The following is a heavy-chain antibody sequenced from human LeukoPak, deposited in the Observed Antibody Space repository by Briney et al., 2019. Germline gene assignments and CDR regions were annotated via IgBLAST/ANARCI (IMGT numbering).Heavy chain of an antibody. J-gene: IGHJ4*02. CDR2: INTDETST. CDR3: TRGFRVAARPLNDY. Sequence: GGSLRLSRAASGFTFSHFWMHWVRQAPGKGLEWVSRINTDETSTGYADSVKGRFTISRDNAENTIYLQMNRLRVEDTAVYYCTRGFRVAARPLNDYWGQGTLVTVSS. V-gene: IGHV3-74*01. D-gene: IGHD6-6*01. CDR1: GFTFSHFW.